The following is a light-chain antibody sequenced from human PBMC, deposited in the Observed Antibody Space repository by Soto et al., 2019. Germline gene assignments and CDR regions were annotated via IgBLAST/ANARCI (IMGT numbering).Light chain of an antibody. CDR1: SSDVGGYNF. CDR3: SSWRTSSTPYV. CDR2: DVT. J-gene: IGLJ1*01. V-gene: IGLV2-14*01. Sequence: QSELTQPASVSGSPGQSITISCTGTSSDVGGYNFVSWYQQNPDKAPKLIIYDVTNRPSGVSDRFSGSKSGNTASLTISGLQAEDEADYYCSSWRTSSTPYVFGTGTKVTVL.